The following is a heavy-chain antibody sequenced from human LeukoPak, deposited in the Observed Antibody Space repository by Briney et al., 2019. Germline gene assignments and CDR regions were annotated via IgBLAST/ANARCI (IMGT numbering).Heavy chain of an antibody. J-gene: IGHJ3*02. D-gene: IGHD6-13*01. CDR3: ARDNLAAAGDDNFDI. CDR2: ISISSSSV. CDR1: GFTFSSHA. Sequence: TGGSLSLSCAASGFTFSSHAMNWVRQAPGKGLEWVSYISISSSSVYYADSVKGRFTISRDNAKNSLYLQMNSLRAEDTAIYYCARDNLAAAGDDNFDIWGQGTMVTVSS. V-gene: IGHV3-48*04.